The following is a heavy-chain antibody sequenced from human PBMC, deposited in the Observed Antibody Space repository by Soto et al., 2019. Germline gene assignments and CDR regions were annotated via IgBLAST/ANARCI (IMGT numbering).Heavy chain of an antibody. CDR3: ASPTYCGGDCYPDYYGMDV. D-gene: IGHD2-21*02. CDR1: GFTFSSYS. V-gene: IGHV3-48*02. J-gene: IGHJ6*02. CDR2: ISSSSSTI. Sequence: GGSLRLSCAASGFTFSSYSMNWVRQAPGKGLEWVSYISSSSSTIYYADSVKGRFTISRDNAKNSLYLQMNSLRDEDTAVYYCASPTYCGGDCYPDYYGMDVWGQGTTVTVSS.